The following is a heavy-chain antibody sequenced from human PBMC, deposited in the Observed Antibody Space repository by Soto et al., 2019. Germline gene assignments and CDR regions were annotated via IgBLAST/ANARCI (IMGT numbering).Heavy chain of an antibody. D-gene: IGHD3-22*01. CDR3: ARDVSLNYYDNTYFYYGMDV. Sequence: SVKVSCKASGGSFSSDAISWVRQAPGQGLEWMGGINTLFKGTKYAQRFQGRVTITADDSTITAYMDLTSLTYEDTAVYYCARDVSLNYYDNTYFYYGMDVWGQGTTVTVSS. V-gene: IGHV1-69*13. CDR2: INTLFKGT. CDR1: GGSFSSDA. J-gene: IGHJ6*02.